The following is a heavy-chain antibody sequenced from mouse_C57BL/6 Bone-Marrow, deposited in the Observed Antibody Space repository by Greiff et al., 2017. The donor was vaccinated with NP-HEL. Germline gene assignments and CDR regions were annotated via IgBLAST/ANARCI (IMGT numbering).Heavy chain of an antibody. CDR2: IDPSDSYT. J-gene: IGHJ1*03. D-gene: IGHD2-1*01. V-gene: IGHV1-69*01. CDR3: ARLPIYYGNWYFDV. Sequence: VQLQESGAELVMPGASVKLSCKASGYTFTSYWMHWVKQRPGQGLEWIGEIDPSDSYTNYNQKFKGKSTLTVDKSSSTAYMQLSSLTSEDSAVYYCARLPIYYGNWYFDVWGTGTTVTVSS. CDR1: GYTFTSYW.